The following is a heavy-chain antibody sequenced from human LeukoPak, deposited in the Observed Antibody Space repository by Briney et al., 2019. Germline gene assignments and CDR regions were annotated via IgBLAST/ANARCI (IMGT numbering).Heavy chain of an antibody. J-gene: IGHJ6*02. CDR2: ISAYNGKT. CDR1: GYTFTSYG. V-gene: IGHV1-18*01. CDR3: ARESDTANDYYYGMDV. D-gene: IGHD5-18*01. Sequence: GASVKVSCKASGYTFTSYGISWVRQAPGHGLEWMGWISAYNGKTNYAQKLQGRVTMTTDTSTRTAYMKLRSLRSDDTAVYYCARESDTANDYYYGMDVWGQGTTVTVSS.